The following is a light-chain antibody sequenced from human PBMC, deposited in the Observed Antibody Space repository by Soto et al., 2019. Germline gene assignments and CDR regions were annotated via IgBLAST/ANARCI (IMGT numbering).Light chain of an antibody. V-gene: IGLV2-14*01. CDR3: NSYTDSNTRV. CDR1: SSDVGGYNY. Sequence: QCALTQPASVSGSPGQSITISCTGTSSDVGGYNYVSWYQHHPGKAPKLLIYEVSNRPSGVSNRFSGSKSGNTASLTISGLQAEDESDYYCNSYTDSNTRVFGGGTKLTVL. CDR2: EVS. J-gene: IGLJ3*02.